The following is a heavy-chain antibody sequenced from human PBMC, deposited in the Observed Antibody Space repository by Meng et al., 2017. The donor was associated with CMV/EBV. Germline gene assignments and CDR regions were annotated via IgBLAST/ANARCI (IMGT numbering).Heavy chain of an antibody. Sequence: GESLKISCKGSGYSFTSYWIGWVRQMPGKGLEWMGIIHPGDSDTRYSPSFQGQVTISADKSISTAYLQWSSLKASDTAMYYCARRYCSGGSCYSYFDYWGQGTLVTVSS. CDR1: GYSFTSYW. CDR2: IHPGDSDT. J-gene: IGHJ4*02. CDR3: ARRYCSGGSCYSYFDY. D-gene: IGHD2-15*01. V-gene: IGHV5-51*01.